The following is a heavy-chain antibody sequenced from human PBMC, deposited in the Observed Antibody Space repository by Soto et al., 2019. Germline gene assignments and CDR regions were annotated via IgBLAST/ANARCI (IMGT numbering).Heavy chain of an antibody. D-gene: IGHD5-18*01. J-gene: IGHJ4*02. CDR1: GGSFSSNP. CDR3: ARGGRGYSSAPRYYFDY. Sequence: QVQLVQSGSEVKKPGSSVKVSCKASGGSFSSNPISWVRQAPGQGLEWMAGIIPIFATVHYAQKFQGRVTITADESTSTACMELTSLRSEDTAVYFCARGGRGYSSAPRYYFDYWGQGTLVTGSS. V-gene: IGHV1-69*01. CDR2: IIPIFATV.